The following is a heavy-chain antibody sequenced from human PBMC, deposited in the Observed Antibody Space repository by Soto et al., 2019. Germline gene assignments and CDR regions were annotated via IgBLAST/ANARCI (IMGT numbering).Heavy chain of an antibody. CDR2: IYYSGST. J-gene: IGHJ4*02. CDR1: GGSISSGGYY. D-gene: IGHD3-16*02. V-gene: IGHV4-31*03. Sequence: QVQLQESGPGLVKPSQTLSLTCTVSGGSISSGGYYWSWIRQHPGKGLEWIGYIYYSGSTYYNPSLKSRVTISVDTSKNQFSLKLSSVTAADTAVYYCARGVRYDYVWGCYRLGCYFDYWGQGTLVTVSS. CDR3: ARGVRYDYVWGCYRLGCYFDY.